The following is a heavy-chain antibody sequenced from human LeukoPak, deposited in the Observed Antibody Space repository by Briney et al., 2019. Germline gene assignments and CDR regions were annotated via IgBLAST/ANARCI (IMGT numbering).Heavy chain of an antibody. D-gene: IGHD1-26*01. CDR3: ARDGVRWELPSAFDI. J-gene: IGHJ3*02. Sequence: GASVKVSCKASGYTFTNYGFSWVRQAPGQGLEWMGWISPYTGNTNSAQKLQGRITMTTDISTTTAYMELRSLRSDDTAVYYCARDGVRWELPSAFDIWGPGTMVTVSS. CDR1: GYTFTNYG. V-gene: IGHV1-18*01. CDR2: ISPYTGNT.